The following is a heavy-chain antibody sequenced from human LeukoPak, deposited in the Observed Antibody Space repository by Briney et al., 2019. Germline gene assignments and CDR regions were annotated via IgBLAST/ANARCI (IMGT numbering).Heavy chain of an antibody. CDR2: MNPNSGNT. CDR3: ARGGLRFLEWSPVVGSHYYYYYGMDV. V-gene: IGHV1-8*01. D-gene: IGHD3-3*01. Sequence: ASVKVSCKASGYTFTSYDINWVRQATGQGLEWMGWMNPNSGNTGYAQKFQGGVTMTRNTSISTAYMELSSLRSEDTAVYYCARGGLRFLEWSPVVGSHYYYYYGMDVWGQGTTVTVSS. J-gene: IGHJ6*02. CDR1: GYTFTSYD.